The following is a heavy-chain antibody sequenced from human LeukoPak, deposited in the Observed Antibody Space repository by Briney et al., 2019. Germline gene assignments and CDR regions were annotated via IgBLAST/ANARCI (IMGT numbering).Heavy chain of an antibody. CDR3: ARGGYYYGSGSYDFDY. V-gene: IGHV4-34*01. CDR1: GGSFSGYY. CDR2: INHSGST. D-gene: IGHD3-10*01. Sequence: SETLSLTCAVYGGSFSGYYWSWIRQPPGKGLEWLGEINHSGSTNYNPSLKSRVTISVDTSKNQFSLKLSSVTAADTAVYYCARGGYYYGSGSYDFDYWGQGTLVTVSS. J-gene: IGHJ4*02.